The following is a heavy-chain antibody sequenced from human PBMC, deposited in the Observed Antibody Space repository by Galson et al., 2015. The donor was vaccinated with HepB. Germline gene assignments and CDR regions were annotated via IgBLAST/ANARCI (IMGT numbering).Heavy chain of an antibody. V-gene: IGHV1-18*01. CDR2: LSIYNDNT. CDR1: GYTFTSYA. Sequence: SVKVSCKASGYTFTSYAMHWVRQAPGQGLEWMGWLSIYNDNTNYAQKLQGRVTMTTDTSTGTAYMELRSLRSDDTAVYYCARGSDYGDYYFDYWGQGTLVTVSS. J-gene: IGHJ4*02. D-gene: IGHD4-17*01. CDR3: ARGSDYGDYYFDY.